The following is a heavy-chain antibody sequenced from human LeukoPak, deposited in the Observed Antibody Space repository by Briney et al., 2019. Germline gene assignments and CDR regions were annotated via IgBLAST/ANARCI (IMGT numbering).Heavy chain of an antibody. J-gene: IGHJ4*02. CDR3: ARDIAVADTGLDY. D-gene: IGHD6-19*01. CDR2: INPSSGGT. V-gene: IGHV1-2*02. Sequence: GSSVKVSCKASGYTFTAYYIHWVRQAPGQGLEWMGWINPSSGGTNYAQKFQGRVTMTRDTSISTAYMDLSRLRSDDTAVYYCARDIAVADTGLDYWGQGTLVSVSS. CDR1: GYTFTAYY.